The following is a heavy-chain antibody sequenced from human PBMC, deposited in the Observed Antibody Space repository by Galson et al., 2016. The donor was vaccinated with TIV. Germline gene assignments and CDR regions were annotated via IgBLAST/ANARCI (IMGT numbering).Heavy chain of an antibody. V-gene: IGHV1-69*05. CDR1: GGTFNNYA. CDR2: ILPISATT. CDR3: ARDKSGFDTVDHFYYYMDV. D-gene: IGHD5-12*01. J-gene: IGHJ6*03. Sequence: SVKVSCKASGGTFNNYAINWVRLAPGLGLEWMGGILPISATTNYAQSFQDRLTISTDEVTNTVYMELASLRSEDTAVYFCARDKSGFDTVDHFYYYMDVWGKGTTVTVSS.